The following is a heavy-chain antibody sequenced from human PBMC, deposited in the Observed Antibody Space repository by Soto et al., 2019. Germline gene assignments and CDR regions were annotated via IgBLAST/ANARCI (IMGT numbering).Heavy chain of an antibody. V-gene: IGHV1-69*06. Sequence: SVKVSCKASGGTFSSYAISWVRQAPVQGLEWMGGIIPIFGTANYAQKFQGRVTITADKSTSTAYMELSSLRPEDTAVYYCARGGWLPYYYYGMDVWGQGTTVTVSS. CDR3: ARGGWLPYYYYGMDV. CDR1: GGTFSSYA. D-gene: IGHD5-12*01. CDR2: IIPIFGTA. J-gene: IGHJ6*02.